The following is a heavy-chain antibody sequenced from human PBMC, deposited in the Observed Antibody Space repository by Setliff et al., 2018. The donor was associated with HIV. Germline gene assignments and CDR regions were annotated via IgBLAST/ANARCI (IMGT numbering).Heavy chain of an antibody. Sequence: ASVKVSCKASGYAFTNYGISWVRQAPGQGLEWMGWISGYNGNTNYAEKLQGRVTMTTDTSTSTAYMELRSLRSDDTAVYYCARDLKVYAMWGDAFDTWGQGTMVTVSS. J-gene: IGHJ3*02. D-gene: IGHD2-8*01. CDR3: ARDLKVYAMWGDAFDT. CDR2: ISGYNGNT. CDR1: GYAFTNYG. V-gene: IGHV1-18*01.